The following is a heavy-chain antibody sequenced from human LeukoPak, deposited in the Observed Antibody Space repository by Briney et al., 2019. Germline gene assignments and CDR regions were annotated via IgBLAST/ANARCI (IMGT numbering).Heavy chain of an antibody. D-gene: IGHD2-21*02. CDR2: IKEDGSEL. J-gene: IGHJ4*02. Sequence: GGSLRLSCADSGFTFSSYWMTWVRQAPGKGLEWVATIKEDGSELYYVDSVKGRFTISRDNVKNSLYLQMNSLRAEDTAVYYCAKEDAWAYCGGDCYLDYWGQGTLVTVPS. CDR3: AKEDAWAYCGGDCYLDY. CDR1: GFTFSSYW. V-gene: IGHV3-7*03.